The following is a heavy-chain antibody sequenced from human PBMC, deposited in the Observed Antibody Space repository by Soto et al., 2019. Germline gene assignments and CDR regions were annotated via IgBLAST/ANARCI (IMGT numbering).Heavy chain of an antibody. J-gene: IGHJ5*02. CDR1: GGSISSYY. CDR2: IYISGST. D-gene: IGHD3-10*01. V-gene: IGHV4-4*07. Sequence: QVQLQESGPGLVKPSETLSLTCTVSGGSISSYYWSWIRQPAGKGLEWIGRIYISGSTNYNPSLKSRVTMSVDTSKNQFSLKLSSVTAADTAVYYCARSHRGGSGSYSWFDPWGQGTLVTVSS. CDR3: ARSHRGGSGSYSWFDP.